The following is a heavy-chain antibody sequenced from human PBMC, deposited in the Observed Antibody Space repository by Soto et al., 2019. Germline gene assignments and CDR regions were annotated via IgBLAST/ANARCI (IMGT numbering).Heavy chain of an antibody. J-gene: IGHJ6*02. CDR3: ARLLLVRGVIDVYYYYGMDV. CDR2: ISAYNGNT. Sequence: ASVKVSCKASGYTFTSYGISWVRQAPGQGLEWMGWISAYNGNTNYAQKLQGRVTMTTDTSTSTAYMELRSLRSDDTAVYYCARLLLVRGVIDVYYYYGMDVWGQGTTVTVSS. V-gene: IGHV1-18*01. D-gene: IGHD3-10*01. CDR1: GYTFTSYG.